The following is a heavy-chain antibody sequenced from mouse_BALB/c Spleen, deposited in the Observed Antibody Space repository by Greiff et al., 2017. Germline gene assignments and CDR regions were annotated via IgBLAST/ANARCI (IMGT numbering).Heavy chain of an antibody. V-gene: IGHV2-9*02. CDR3: AGLSTMKAWFAY. Sequence: QVQLKESGPGLVAPSQSLSITCTVSGFSLTSYGVHWVRQPPGKGLEWLGVIWAGGSTNYNSALMSRLSISKDNSKSQVFLKMSSLQTDDTAMYSCAGLSTMKAWFAYWGQGTLVTVSA. CDR1: GFSLTSYG. J-gene: IGHJ3*01. D-gene: IGHD2-4*01. CDR2: IWAGGST.